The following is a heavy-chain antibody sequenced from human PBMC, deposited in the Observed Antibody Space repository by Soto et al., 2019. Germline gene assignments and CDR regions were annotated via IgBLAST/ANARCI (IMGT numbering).Heavy chain of an antibody. Sequence: PGGSLRLSCAASGFTFSSYGMHWVRQAPGKGLEWVAVISYDGSNNYYADSVKGRFTISRDNSKNTLYLQMNSLRAEDTAVYYCAKDLCEGSTSCYYYYGMDVWGQGTTVTVS. V-gene: IGHV3-30*18. J-gene: IGHJ6*02. CDR3: AKDLCEGSTSCYYYYGMDV. CDR2: ISYDGSNN. D-gene: IGHD2-2*01. CDR1: GFTFSSYG.